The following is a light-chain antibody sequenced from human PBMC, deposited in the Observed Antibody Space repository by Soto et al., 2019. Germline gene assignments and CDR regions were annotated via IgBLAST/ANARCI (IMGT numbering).Light chain of an antibody. CDR3: QQYNGYSLT. CDR1: QSIRSW. J-gene: IGKJ4*01. V-gene: IGKV1-5*01. Sequence: DIQMTQSPSTLSASVGDRVTITCRASQSIRSWLAWYQQKPGKAPKLLIYDASSLESGVPSRFSGSGSWTEFTLTISSLQPDDFATYYCQQYNGYSLTFGGGTKVEIK. CDR2: DAS.